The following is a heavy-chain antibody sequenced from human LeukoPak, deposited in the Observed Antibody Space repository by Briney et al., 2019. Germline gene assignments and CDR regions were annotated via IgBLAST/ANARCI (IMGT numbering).Heavy chain of an antibody. CDR3: ARDIPIVVVISGIDAFDI. J-gene: IGHJ3*02. V-gene: IGHV1-46*01. CDR2: INPSGGST. D-gene: IGHD3-22*01. CDR1: GYTFTSYY. Sequence: ASVKVSCKASGYTFTSYYMHWVRQAPGQGLEWMGIINPSGGSTSYAQKFQGRVTMARDMSTSTVYMELSSLRSDDTAVYYCARDIPIVVVISGIDAFDIWGQGTMVTVSS.